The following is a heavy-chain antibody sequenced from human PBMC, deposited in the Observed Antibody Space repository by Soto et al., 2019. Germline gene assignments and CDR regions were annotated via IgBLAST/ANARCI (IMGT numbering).Heavy chain of an antibody. D-gene: IGHD4-17*01. CDR2: IYYSGST. J-gene: IGHJ5*02. Sequence: SETLSLTCTVSGGSISSGDFYWSWIRQPPGKGLEWIGYIYYSGSTYYNPSLKSRVIISVDTSKNQFSLKLSSVTAADTAVYYCATYGGNSLGNWLDPWGQGTLVTVSS. CDR1: GGSISSGDFY. CDR3: ATYGGNSLGNWLDP. V-gene: IGHV4-30-4*01.